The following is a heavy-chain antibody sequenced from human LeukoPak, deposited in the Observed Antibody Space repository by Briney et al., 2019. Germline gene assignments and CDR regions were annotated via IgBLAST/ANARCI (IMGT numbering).Heavy chain of an antibody. D-gene: IGHD6-19*01. J-gene: IGHJ4*02. V-gene: IGHV4-34*01. CDR2: INHSGST. CDR1: GGSFSGYY. CDR3: ARGIAVAGTFDY. Sequence: SETLSLTCAVYGGSFSGYYWSWIRQPPGKGLEWLGEINHSGSTNYNPSLKSRVTISVDTSKNQFSLKLSSVTAADTAVYYCARGIAVAGTFDYWGQGTLVTVSS.